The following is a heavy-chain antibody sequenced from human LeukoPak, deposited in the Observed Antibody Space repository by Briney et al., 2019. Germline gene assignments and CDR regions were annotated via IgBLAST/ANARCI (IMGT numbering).Heavy chain of an antibody. CDR1: GGSFSGYY. Sequence: SETLSLTCAVYGGSFSGYYWRWIRQPPGKGLEWIGEINHSGSTNYNPSLKSRVTISVDTSKNQFSLKLSSVTAADTAVYYCAGGITIFGVAPDYWGQGTLVTVSS. V-gene: IGHV4-34*01. CDR2: INHSGST. J-gene: IGHJ4*02. CDR3: AGGITIFGVAPDY. D-gene: IGHD3-3*01.